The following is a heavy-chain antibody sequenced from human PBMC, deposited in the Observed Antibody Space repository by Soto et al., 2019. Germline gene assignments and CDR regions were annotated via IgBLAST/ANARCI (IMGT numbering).Heavy chain of an antibody. Sequence: SETLSLTCTVSGGSVSSGSYYWSWIRQPPGKGLEWIGYIYYSGSTNYNPSLKSRVTISVDTSKNQFSLKLSSVTAADTAVYYWARGRRGYYDSSGYYLDYWGQGTLVTVSS. J-gene: IGHJ4*02. D-gene: IGHD3-22*01. CDR2: IYYSGST. CDR3: ARGRRGYYDSSGYYLDY. V-gene: IGHV4-61*01. CDR1: GGSVSSGSYY.